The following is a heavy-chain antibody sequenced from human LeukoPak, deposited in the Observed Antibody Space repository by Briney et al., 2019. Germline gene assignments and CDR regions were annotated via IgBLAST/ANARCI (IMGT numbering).Heavy chain of an antibody. CDR2: MKSRGSGGST. Sequence: EGSLRLSCEGSGFTFSHAWMNWVRQAPGKGLKWGGGMKSRGSGGSTDYAAPVKGRFTIRRDDSKNTLFLQMSSLQAEDTAVYYCVSDSTYYFDMAVWGQGTTVTVSS. CDR3: VSDSTYYFDMAV. V-gene: IGHV3-15*01. J-gene: IGHJ6*02. CDR1: GFTFSHAW.